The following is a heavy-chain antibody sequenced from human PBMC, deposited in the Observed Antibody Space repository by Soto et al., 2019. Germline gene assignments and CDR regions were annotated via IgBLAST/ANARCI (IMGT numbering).Heavy chain of an antibody. Sequence: QVQLVQSGGEVKKPGASVKVSCKASGYTFTDYGISWLRQAPGQGPEWMAWISTYNGDTKYAQKGQGRVTMTTDTSTTTAYMELRSLRFDDTVVYYCARDNEGGYSAASPFDYWGQGTLVTVSS. CDR1: GYTFTDYG. CDR2: ISTYNGDT. D-gene: IGHD5-18*01. J-gene: IGHJ4*02. CDR3: ARDNEGGYSAASPFDY. V-gene: IGHV1-18*01.